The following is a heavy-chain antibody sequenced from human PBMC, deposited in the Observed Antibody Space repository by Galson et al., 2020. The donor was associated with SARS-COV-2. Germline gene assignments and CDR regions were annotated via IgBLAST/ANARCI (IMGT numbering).Heavy chain of an antibody. J-gene: IGHJ6*02. CDR3: ATEISYGIYYYYGMDV. D-gene: IGHD5-18*01. Sequence: GGSLRLSCAASGFTFSSYEMNWVRQAPGKGLEWVLYISSSGSTIYYADSVKGRFTISRDNAKNSLYLQMNSLRAEDTAVYYCATEISYGIYYYYGMDVWGQGTTVTVSS. V-gene: IGHV3-48*03. CDR1: GFTFSSYE. CDR2: ISSSGSTI.